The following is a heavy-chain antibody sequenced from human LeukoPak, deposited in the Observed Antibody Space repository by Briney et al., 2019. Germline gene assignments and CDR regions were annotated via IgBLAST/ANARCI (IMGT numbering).Heavy chain of an antibody. CDR2: IGGSGDGS. J-gene: IGHJ5*02. Sequence: PGGSLRLSCAASGFTFRTYAMNWVRQAPGKGPEWVCGIGGSGDGSYYADFVRGRFSISRDNSKATVYLQMNSLRAEDPAISYCAKDRGPYIGIANNWFDPWGQGTLVTVSS. V-gene: IGHV3-23*01. D-gene: IGHD1-26*01. CDR3: AKDRGPYIGIANNWFDP. CDR1: GFTFRTYA.